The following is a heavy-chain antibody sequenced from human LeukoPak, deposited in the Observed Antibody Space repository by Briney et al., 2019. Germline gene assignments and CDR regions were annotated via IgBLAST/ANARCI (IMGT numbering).Heavy chain of an antibody. Sequence: SVKVSCKASGGTFSSYAISWVRQAPGQGLEWMGGIIPIFGTANYAQKFQGRVAITADESTSTAYMELSSLRSEDTAVYYCARTTYYYGSGSGGVFDYWGQGTLVTVSS. CDR2: IIPIFGTA. CDR1: GGTFSSYA. J-gene: IGHJ4*02. D-gene: IGHD3-10*01. CDR3: ARTTYYYGSGSGGVFDY. V-gene: IGHV1-69*13.